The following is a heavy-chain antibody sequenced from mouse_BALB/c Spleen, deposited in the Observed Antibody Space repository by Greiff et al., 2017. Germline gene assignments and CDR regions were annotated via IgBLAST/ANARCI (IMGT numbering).Heavy chain of an antibody. CDR1: GYSITRDYA. CDR3: ARSGLNWDFDV. D-gene: IGHD3-1*01. Sequence: EVQLQESGRGLVKPSQSLSLTCLVTGYSITRDYAWNWIRQFPGNKLEWMGYISYSGSTSYNPSLKSRISITRDTSKNQFFLQLNSVTTEDTATYYGARSGLNWDFDVWGAGTTVTVSS. J-gene: IGHJ1*01. CDR2: ISYSGST. V-gene: IGHV3-2*02.